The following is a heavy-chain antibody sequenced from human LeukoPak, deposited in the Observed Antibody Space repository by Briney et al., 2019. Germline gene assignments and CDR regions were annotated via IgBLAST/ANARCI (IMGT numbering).Heavy chain of an antibody. CDR2: IIPIFGTA. CDR1: GYTFTSYA. D-gene: IGHD2-2*01. Sequence: ASVKVSCKASGYTFTSYAISWVRQAPGQGLEWMGGIIPIFGTANYAQKFQGRVTITADKSTSTAYMELSSLRSEDTAVYYCARAPVPAAPFDYWGQGTLVTVSS. J-gene: IGHJ4*02. CDR3: ARAPVPAAPFDY. V-gene: IGHV1-69*06.